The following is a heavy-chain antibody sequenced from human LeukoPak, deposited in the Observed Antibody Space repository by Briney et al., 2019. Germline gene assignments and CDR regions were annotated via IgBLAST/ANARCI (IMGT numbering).Heavy chain of an antibody. J-gene: IGHJ4*02. Sequence: GGSLRLSGAASGFTFSSYSMNWVRQAPGKGLEWVSYISSTGAIHYADSVKGRFTISRDNAKNSLYLEMNTLRAEDTAVYYCARDYDWGFDYWGQGTLVTVSS. CDR1: GFTFSSYS. CDR3: ARDYDWGFDY. V-gene: IGHV3-48*04. CDR2: ISSTGAI. D-gene: IGHD7-27*01.